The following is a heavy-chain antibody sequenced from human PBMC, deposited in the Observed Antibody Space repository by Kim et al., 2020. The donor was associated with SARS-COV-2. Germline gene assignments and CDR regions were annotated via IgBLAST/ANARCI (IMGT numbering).Heavy chain of an antibody. CDR2: SSSSSTI. D-gene: IGHD1-26*01. V-gene: IGHV3-48*01. Sequence: SSSSSTISYADSVKGRFSISRDNAKNSLYLQMNSLRAEDTAIYFCAGRLDYWGQGILVTVSS. J-gene: IGHJ4*02. CDR3: AGRLDY.